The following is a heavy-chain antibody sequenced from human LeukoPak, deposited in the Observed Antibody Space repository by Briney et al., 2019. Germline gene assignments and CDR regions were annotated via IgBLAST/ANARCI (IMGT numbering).Heavy chain of an antibody. CDR1: GGTFSSYA. CDR2: IIPIFGTA. D-gene: IGHD2-21*02. Sequence: ASVKVSCKASGGTFSSYAISWVRQAPGQGLEWMGGIIPIFGTANYAQKFQGRVTITADESTSTAYMELSSLRSEDTAVHYCARVRQNCGGDCYSGAFDYWGQGTLVTVSS. J-gene: IGHJ4*02. CDR3: ARVRQNCGGDCYSGAFDY. V-gene: IGHV1-69*13.